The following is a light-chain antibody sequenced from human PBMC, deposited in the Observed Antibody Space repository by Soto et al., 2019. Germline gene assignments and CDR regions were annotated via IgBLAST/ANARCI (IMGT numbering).Light chain of an antibody. Sequence: DIQMTKSPSTLSASVGDRVTITWLASQSISSWLAWYQQKPGKAPKLLIYDASSLESGVPSRFSGSGSGTEFTLTISSLQPDDFATYYCQQYNSYSRTFGQGTKVDIK. V-gene: IGKV1-5*01. CDR3: QQYNSYSRT. J-gene: IGKJ1*01. CDR2: DAS. CDR1: QSISSW.